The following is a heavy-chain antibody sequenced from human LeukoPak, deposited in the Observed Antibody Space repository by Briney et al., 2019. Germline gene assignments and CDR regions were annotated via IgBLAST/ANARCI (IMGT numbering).Heavy chain of an antibody. V-gene: IGHV4-59*08. CDR3: ARHGADGGWGPMGMVLFDY. D-gene: IGHD2-21*02. CDR2: IYSSGSP. CDR1: AGSLSSYY. Sequence: SETMSLTCPVSAGSLSSYYWSWIRPPQGKVLEWIGSIYSSGSPTYNPSLKSRVSISVDTSKNRFSLKLSSATAADAAVYYCARHGADGGWGPMGMVLFDYWGQGALGTVSP. J-gene: IGHJ4*02.